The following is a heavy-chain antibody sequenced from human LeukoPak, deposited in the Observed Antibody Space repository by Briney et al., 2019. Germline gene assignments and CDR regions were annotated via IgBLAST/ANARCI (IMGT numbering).Heavy chain of an antibody. D-gene: IGHD3-10*01. V-gene: IGHV3-48*01. Sequence: GGSLRLSCAASGFTFSYYSMSWIRQAPGKGLEWISYISGSSNIKYFADSVKGRFTISRDNAKESLYLQMDSLRVEDTAFYHCARGIFYGSGSQSFDYWGQGTLVTVSS. CDR2: ISGSSNIK. CDR1: GFTFSYYS. J-gene: IGHJ4*02. CDR3: ARGIFYGSGSQSFDY.